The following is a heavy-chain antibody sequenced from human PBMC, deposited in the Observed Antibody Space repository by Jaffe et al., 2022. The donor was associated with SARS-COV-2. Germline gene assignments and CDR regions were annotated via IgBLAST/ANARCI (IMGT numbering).Heavy chain of an antibody. CDR1: GGSISSYY. J-gene: IGHJ4*02. Sequence: QVQLQESGPGLVKPSETLSLTCTVSGGSISSYYWSWIRQPPGKGLEWIGYIYYSGSTNYNPSLKSRVTISVDTSKNQFSLKLSSVTAADTAVYYCARERNGDYFFDYWGQGTLVTVSS. V-gene: IGHV4-59*01. CDR3: ARERNGDYFFDY. CDR2: IYYSGST. D-gene: IGHD4-17*01.